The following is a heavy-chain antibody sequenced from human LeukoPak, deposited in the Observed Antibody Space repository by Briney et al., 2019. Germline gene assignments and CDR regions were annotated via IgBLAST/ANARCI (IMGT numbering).Heavy chain of an antibody. V-gene: IGHV5-51*01. D-gene: IGHD3-10*01. CDR3: ATCRGFGELFDY. CDR1: GYSFTSYW. J-gene: IGHJ4*02. CDR2: IYPGDSDI. Sequence: GESLKISCKGSGYSFTSYWIAWVRPMPGEGLEWRGTIYPGDSDIRYSPSFQGRVTISVDKSISTAYLQWNSVKAADTAMYYCATCRGFGELFDYWGQGTLVTVSS.